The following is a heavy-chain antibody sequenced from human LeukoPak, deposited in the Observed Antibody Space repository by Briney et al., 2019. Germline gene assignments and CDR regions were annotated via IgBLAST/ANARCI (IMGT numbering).Heavy chain of an antibody. CDR3: AKDLCGGDCYIHDY. CDR1: AFTFDDYA. Sequence: PGGSLRLSCAASAFTFDDYAMHWVRQAPGKGLEWVSLISGDGGSTYYADSVKGRFTISRDNSKNSLYLQMNSLRTEDTALYYCAKDLCGGDCYIHDYWGQGTLVTVSS. V-gene: IGHV3-43*02. CDR2: ISGDGGST. J-gene: IGHJ4*02. D-gene: IGHD2-21*02.